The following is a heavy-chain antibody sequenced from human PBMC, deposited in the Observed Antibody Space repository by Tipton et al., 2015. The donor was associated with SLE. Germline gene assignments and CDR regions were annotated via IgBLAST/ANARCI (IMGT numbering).Heavy chain of an antibody. CDR1: DDSVSGYH. Sequence: TLSLTCAVYDDSVSGYHWSWIRQPPGKGLEWSGEINHSGDTDYNPSLKSRVTMSKDTSNNQFSLRLTSVTAADTAVYYCARLSGDGTDYQGCFDPWGQGTLVTVSS. CDR2: INHSGDT. D-gene: IGHD2-8*02. CDR3: ARLSGDGTDYQGCFDP. V-gene: IGHV4-34*01. J-gene: IGHJ5*02.